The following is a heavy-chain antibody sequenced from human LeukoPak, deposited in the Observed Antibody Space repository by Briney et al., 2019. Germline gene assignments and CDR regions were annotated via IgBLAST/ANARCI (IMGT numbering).Heavy chain of an antibody. V-gene: IGHV3-30-3*01. CDR1: GFTFSSYA. Sequence: PGRSLRLSCAASGFTFSSYAMHWVRQAPGKGLEWVAVISYDGSNKYYADSVKGRFTISRDNSKNTLYLQMNSLRAEDTAVYYCARGAYGILTGHDYWGQGTLVTVSS. CDR2: ISYDGSNK. D-gene: IGHD3-9*01. J-gene: IGHJ4*02. CDR3: ARGAYGILTGHDY.